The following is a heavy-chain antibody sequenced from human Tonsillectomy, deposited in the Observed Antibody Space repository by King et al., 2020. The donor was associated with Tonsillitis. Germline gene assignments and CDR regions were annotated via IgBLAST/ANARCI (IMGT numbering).Heavy chain of an antibody. D-gene: IGHD3-3*01. CDR1: GGSVSSGDYY. J-gene: IGHJ5*02. CDR2: IYYSGST. Sequence: QLQESGPGLVKPSQTLSLTCTVSGGSVSSGDYYWSWIRQPPGKGLEWIAYIYYSGSTYYNPSLKSRVTISVDTSKNQFSLKLSSVTAADTAVYYCANSGFWSGYSDLWGQGTLVTVSS. CDR3: ANSGFWSGYSDL. V-gene: IGHV4-30-4*01.